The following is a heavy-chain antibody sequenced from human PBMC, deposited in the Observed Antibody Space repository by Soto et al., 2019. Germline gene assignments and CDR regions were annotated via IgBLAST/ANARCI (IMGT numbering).Heavy chain of an antibody. CDR1: GGDFSNSG. Sequence: QVHLVQSGTEVKKPGSSVKVSCKASGGDFSNSGVSWVRQAPGQGLEWVGGLNPVFATTNYAQKLQDRVKITADESRTTAYMELTSLRSDDSAVYYCSLWGSAIRDYNHYVMDVWSQGTTVTVSS. CDR2: LNPVFATT. CDR3: SLWGSAIRDYNHYVMDV. V-gene: IGHV1-69*01. J-gene: IGHJ6*02. D-gene: IGHD3-10*01.